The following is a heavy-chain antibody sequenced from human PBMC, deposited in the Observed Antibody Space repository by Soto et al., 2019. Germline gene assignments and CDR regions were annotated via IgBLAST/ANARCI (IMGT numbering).Heavy chain of an antibody. Sequence: PSETLSLTCTVSGGSISSSSYYCGWIRQPPGKGLEWIGSIYYSGSTYYNPSLKSRVTISVDTSKNQFSLKLSSVTAADTAVYYCARHTITGGYSYGYGQPPKYYFDYWGQGTLVTVSS. CDR3: ARHTITGGYSYGYGQPPKYYFDY. D-gene: IGHD5-18*01. CDR1: GGSISSSSYY. V-gene: IGHV4-39*01. CDR2: IYYSGST. J-gene: IGHJ4*02.